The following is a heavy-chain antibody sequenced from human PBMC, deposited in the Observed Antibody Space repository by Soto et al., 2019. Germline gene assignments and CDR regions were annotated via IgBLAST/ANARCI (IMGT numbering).Heavy chain of an antibody. Sequence: SETLSLTCAVYGGSFSGYYWSWIRQPPGKGLEWIGEINHSGSTNYNPSLRSRVTISVDTSKNQFSLKLSSVTAADTAVYYCARGESRPYGLPDYWGQGTLVTVSS. CDR3: ARGESRPYGLPDY. V-gene: IGHV4-34*01. CDR2: INHSGST. CDR1: GGSFSGYY. J-gene: IGHJ4*02. D-gene: IGHD3-10*01.